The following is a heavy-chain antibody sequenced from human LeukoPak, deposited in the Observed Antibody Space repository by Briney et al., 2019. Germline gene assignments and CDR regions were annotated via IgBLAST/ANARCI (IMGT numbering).Heavy chain of an antibody. Sequence: SETLSLTCTVSGGSLSRYYWSWIRQSPGKGLEWIGYIYYSGSTNYNPSLKSRVTISVDTSKNQFSLKLSSVTAADTAVYYWAREFGDYVWGSYRYFDYWGQGTLVTVSS. J-gene: IGHJ4*02. CDR1: GGSLSRYY. CDR3: AREFGDYVWGSYRYFDY. CDR2: IYYSGST. D-gene: IGHD3-16*02. V-gene: IGHV4-59*01.